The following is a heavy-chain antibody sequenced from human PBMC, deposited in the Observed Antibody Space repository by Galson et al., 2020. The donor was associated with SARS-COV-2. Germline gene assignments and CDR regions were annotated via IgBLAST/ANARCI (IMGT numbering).Heavy chain of an antibody. D-gene: IGHD6-13*01. V-gene: IGHV4-38-2*02. J-gene: IGHJ4*02. CDR3: GYGYSSSWYMG. Sequence: SETLSLTCTVSGYSISSGYYWGWIRQPPGKGLEWIGSIYHSGSTYYNPSLKSRVTISVDTPKNQFSLKLSSVTAADTAVYYCGYGYSSSWYMGWGQGTLVTVSS. CDR2: IYHSGST. CDR1: GYSISSGYY.